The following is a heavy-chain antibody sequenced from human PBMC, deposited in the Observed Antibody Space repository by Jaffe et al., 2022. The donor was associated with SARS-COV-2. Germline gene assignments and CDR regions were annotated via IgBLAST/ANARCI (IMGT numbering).Heavy chain of an antibody. CDR3: ARGVVVPAAQRRWLGDNPYYYYGMDV. V-gene: IGHV1-3*01. CDR2: INAGNGNT. D-gene: IGHD2-2*01. J-gene: IGHJ6*02. Sequence: QVQLVQSGAEVKKPGASVKVSCKASGYTFTSYAMHWVRQAPGQRLEWMGWINAGNGNTKYSQKFQGRVTITRDTSASTAYMELSSLRSEDTAVYYCARGVVVPAAQRRWLGDNPYYYYGMDVWGQGTTVTVSS. CDR1: GYTFTSYA.